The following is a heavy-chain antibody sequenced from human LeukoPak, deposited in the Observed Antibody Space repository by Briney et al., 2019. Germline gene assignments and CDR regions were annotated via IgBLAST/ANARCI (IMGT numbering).Heavy chain of an antibody. V-gene: IGHV4-30-2*01. Sequence: PSETLSLTCAVSGGSISSGAYSWSWIWQPPGQGLEWIGYIYHGGSAYPNPSLKSRVTIALDRSKNQFSLRLSSVTAADTAVYYCARSVGYCSGGSCYGDYYNGLDVWGQGTTVTVSS. J-gene: IGHJ6*02. D-gene: IGHD2-15*01. CDR2: IYHGGSA. CDR3: ARSVGYCSGGSCYGDYYNGLDV. CDR1: GGSISSGAYS.